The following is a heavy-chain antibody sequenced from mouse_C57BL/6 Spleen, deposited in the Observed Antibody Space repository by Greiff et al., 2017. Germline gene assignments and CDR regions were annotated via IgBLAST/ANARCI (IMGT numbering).Heavy chain of an antibody. D-gene: IGHD2-5*01. V-gene: IGHV5-16*01. CDR1: GFTFSDSY. J-gene: IGHJ4*01. Sequence: DVQLVESEGGLVQPGSSMKLSCTASGFTFSDSYMAWVRQVPEKGLEWVANLNYDGSSPYYLDSLKSRFIISRDNAKNILYLQMSILKSEDTATYYCARVYYSNYGDAMDYWGQGTSVTVSS. CDR2: LNYDGSSP. CDR3: ARVYYSNYGDAMDY.